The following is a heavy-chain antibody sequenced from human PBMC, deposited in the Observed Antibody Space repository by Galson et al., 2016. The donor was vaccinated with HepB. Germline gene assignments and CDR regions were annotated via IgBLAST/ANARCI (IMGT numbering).Heavy chain of an antibody. CDR1: GFTLSSYG. V-gene: IGHV3-30*18. D-gene: IGHD2-2*01. J-gene: IGHJ4*02. CDR2: IPYDGSNK. CDR3: AKDGRIYCSSASCHDHFHY. Sequence: SLRLSCAASGFTLSSYGMHWVRQAPGKGLEWVAFIPYDGSNKKYADSVKGRFTISRDNSKKTLYLQMNSLRAEDTAVYYCAKDGRIYCSSASCHDHFHYWGQGTLVTVSS.